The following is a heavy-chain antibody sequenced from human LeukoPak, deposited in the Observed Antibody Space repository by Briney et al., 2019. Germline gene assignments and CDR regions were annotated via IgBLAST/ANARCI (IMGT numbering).Heavy chain of an antibody. J-gene: IGHJ4*02. Sequence: ASVKVSCKASGGTFSSYAISWVRQAPGQGLEWMGRIIPILGIANYAQKFQGRVTMTRDTSTSTVYMELSSLRSEDTAVYYCARELVLLWFGGPDYWGQGTLVTVSS. D-gene: IGHD3-10*01. CDR2: IIPILGIA. CDR3: ARELVLLWFGGPDY. CDR1: GGTFSSYA. V-gene: IGHV1-69*04.